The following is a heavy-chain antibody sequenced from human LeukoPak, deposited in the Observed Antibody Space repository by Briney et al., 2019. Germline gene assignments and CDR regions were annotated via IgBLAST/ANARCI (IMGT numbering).Heavy chain of an antibody. J-gene: IGHJ4*02. CDR1: GGSISSYY. V-gene: IGHV4-34*01. CDR3: ARGRSATTVGYYFDY. CDR2: INHSGST. Sequence: SETLSLTCTVSGGSISSYYWSWIRQPPGKGLEWVGEINHSGSTNYNPSLKSRVTISVDTSKNQFSLKLSSVTAADTAVYYCARGRSATTVGYYFDYWGQGTLVTVSS. D-gene: IGHD1-26*01.